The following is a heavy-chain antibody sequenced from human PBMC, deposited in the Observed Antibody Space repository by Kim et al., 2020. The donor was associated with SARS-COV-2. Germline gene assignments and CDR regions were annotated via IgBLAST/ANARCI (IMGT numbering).Heavy chain of an antibody. CDR3: ASSYGVTGGWFDP. V-gene: IGHV4-59*13. D-gene: IGHD2-21*02. CDR2: IYYSGST. Sequence: SETLSLTCTVSGGSISSYYWSWIRQPPGKGLEWIGYIYYSGSTNYNPSLKSRVTISVDTSKNQFSLKLSSVTAADTAVYYCASSYGVTGGWFDPWGQGTLVTVSS. J-gene: IGHJ5*02. CDR1: GGSISSYY.